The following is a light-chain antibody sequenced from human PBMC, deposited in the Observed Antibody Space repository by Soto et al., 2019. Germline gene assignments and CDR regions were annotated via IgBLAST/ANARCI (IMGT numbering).Light chain of an antibody. Sequence: EIVMTQSPATLSVSPGERATLSCRASQSVSSNLAWYQQQPGQAPRLLIYAASTRATGIPARFSGSGSGTEFTITISSLQSEDFAIYYCQQYNNWPPITFGPGTKVDIK. V-gene: IGKV3-15*01. J-gene: IGKJ3*01. CDR3: QQYNNWPPIT. CDR2: AAS. CDR1: QSVSSN.